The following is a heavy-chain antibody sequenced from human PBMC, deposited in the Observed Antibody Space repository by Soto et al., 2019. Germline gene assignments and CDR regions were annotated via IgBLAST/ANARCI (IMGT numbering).Heavy chain of an antibody. J-gene: IGHJ4*02. CDR2: LIPIFGTA. V-gene: IGHV1-69*01. D-gene: IGHD2-21*02. Sequence: QVQLVQSGAEVKKPGSSVKVSCKASGGTFSSYAISWVLQAPGQGLEWMGGLIPIFGTATSAQKFQGRVTLPADEPTSTAYMELSSLSSEDTAVYYCSEGRGVTFSDYWGQGTLVTFSS. CDR1: GGTFSSYA. CDR3: SEGRGVTFSDY.